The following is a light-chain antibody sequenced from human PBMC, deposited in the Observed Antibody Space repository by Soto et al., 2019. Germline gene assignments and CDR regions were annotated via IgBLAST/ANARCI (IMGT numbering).Light chain of an antibody. J-gene: IGKJ2*03. CDR1: QTARHSDGRTY. Sequence: DIVMTQTPLSLSVTPGQAASISCKSSQTARHSDGRTYLYWYRQKPGQPPQLLIYEVSNRFSGVTERFSGSGSGTDFTLNISRVEAEDVGVYYCMQSIDLPPCFGQGTKLEIK. CDR2: EVS. V-gene: IGKV2D-29*01. CDR3: MQSIDLPPC.